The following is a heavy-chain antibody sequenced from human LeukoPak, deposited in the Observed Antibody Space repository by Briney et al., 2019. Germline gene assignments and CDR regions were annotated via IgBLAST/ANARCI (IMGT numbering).Heavy chain of an antibody. V-gene: IGHV4-34*01. Sequence: SETLSLTCAVFGGSFTGYYWGWIRQPPGKGLEWIAEINHSGSTNYNPYLKSRVTISGDTSKKWFSLRLGSVTAADTAVYYCARYRVAPDSSFDYWGQGTLVTVSS. CDR3: ARYRVAPDSSFDY. CDR2: INHSGST. D-gene: IGHD2-2*01. CDR1: GGSFTGYY. J-gene: IGHJ4*02.